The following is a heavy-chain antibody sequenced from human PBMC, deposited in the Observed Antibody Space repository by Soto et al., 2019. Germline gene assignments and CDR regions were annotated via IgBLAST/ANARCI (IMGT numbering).Heavy chain of an antibody. CDR1: GFTFSNYN. J-gene: IGHJ6*02. V-gene: IGHV3-48*02. D-gene: IGHD3-22*01. CDR2: IGGARSTAI. Sequence: TGGSLRLSCAASGFTFSNYNMNWVRQAPGKGLEWVSHIGGARSTAIYYADSVKGRFTISRDNAENSLYLQMNSLRDEDTAVYYCARDFGYDDVWGQGTTVTVYS. CDR3: ARDFGYDDV.